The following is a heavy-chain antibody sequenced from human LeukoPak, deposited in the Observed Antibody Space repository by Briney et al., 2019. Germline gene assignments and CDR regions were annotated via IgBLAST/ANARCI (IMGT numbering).Heavy chain of an antibody. CDR1: GFVVSSNY. V-gene: IGHV3-53*01. CDR2: IYSSGRT. J-gene: IGHJ3*02. Sequence: PGGSLRLSCVASGFVVSSNYMHWVRQAPAKGLEWISVIYSSGRTYYTDSVKGRFTISRDDSKNTLYLQMNSLRVEDTAVYYCARAVPAAEDAFDIWGQGTMVTVSS. CDR3: ARAVPAAEDAFDI. D-gene: IGHD2-2*01.